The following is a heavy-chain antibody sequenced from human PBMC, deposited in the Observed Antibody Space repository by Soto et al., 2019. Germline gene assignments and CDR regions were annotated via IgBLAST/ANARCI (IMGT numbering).Heavy chain of an antibody. CDR1: GFTFSSYG. D-gene: IGHD2-21*02. CDR2: IWYDGSNK. CDR3: ARENKIYSGGDCYFDPDY. Sequence: GGSLRLSCAASGFTFSSYGMHWVRQAPGKGLEWVAVIWYDGSNKYYGDSVKGRFIISRDNSKNTLFLQMNSLRAEDTAVYYCARENKIYSGGDCYFDPDYWGQGTLVTVSS. J-gene: IGHJ4*02. V-gene: IGHV3-33*01.